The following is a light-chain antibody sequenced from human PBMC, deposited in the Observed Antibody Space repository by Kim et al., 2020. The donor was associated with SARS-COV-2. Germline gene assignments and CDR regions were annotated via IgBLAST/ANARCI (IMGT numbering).Light chain of an antibody. J-gene: IGKJ2*01. V-gene: IGKV3-15*01. CDR1: HSFDKM. Sequence: VSPGESAPLSCRARHSFDKMLAWYQQKPGQAPRLLSFGSSTRASGIPARFSGSGSGTEFTLTISGLQSGDFAVYYCQQYSDWPPTTFGQGTKLEI. CDR3: QQYSDWPPTT. CDR2: GSS.